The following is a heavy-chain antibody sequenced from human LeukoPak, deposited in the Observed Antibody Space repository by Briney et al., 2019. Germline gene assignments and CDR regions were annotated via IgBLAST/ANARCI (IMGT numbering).Heavy chain of an antibody. D-gene: IGHD2-15*01. CDR2: IYYSGST. Sequence: SETLSLTCTVSGGSISSYYWSWIRQPPGKGLEWIGYIYYSGSTNFNPSLKSRVTISVDTSKNHFSLKLSSVTAADTAVYYCARDQHCSGDSCHGTFYYWGQGTLVTVSS. V-gene: IGHV4-59*01. J-gene: IGHJ4*02. CDR3: ARDQHCSGDSCHGTFYY. CDR1: GGSISSYY.